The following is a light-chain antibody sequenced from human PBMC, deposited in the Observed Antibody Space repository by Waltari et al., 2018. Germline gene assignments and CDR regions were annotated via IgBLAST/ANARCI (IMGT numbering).Light chain of an antibody. Sequence: DIHMNQSPSSLSTSVGDRVTITCRASQSISSYLNWYQQKPGKAPKLLIYAASSLQSGVPSRFSGSGSGRDFTLIISSLQPEDFATYYCQQSYSHTRTFGQGTKVEIK. CDR3: QQSYSHTRT. J-gene: IGKJ1*01. V-gene: IGKV1-39*01. CDR1: QSISSY. CDR2: AAS.